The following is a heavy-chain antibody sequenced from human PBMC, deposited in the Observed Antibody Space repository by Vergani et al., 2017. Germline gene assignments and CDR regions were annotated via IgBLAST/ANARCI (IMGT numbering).Heavy chain of an antibody. D-gene: IGHD5-18*01. CDR3: ARTTVYSYGKGYFDY. CDR1: GGSVSSGSYY. Sequence: QVQLQESGPGLVKPSETLSLTCTVSGGSVSSGSYYWSWIRQPAGKGLEWIGYIYYSGSTNYNPSLKSRVTISVDTSKNQFSLKLSSVTAADPAVYYCARTTVYSYGKGYFDYWGQGTLVTVSS. J-gene: IGHJ4*02. CDR2: IYYSGST. V-gene: IGHV4-61*10.